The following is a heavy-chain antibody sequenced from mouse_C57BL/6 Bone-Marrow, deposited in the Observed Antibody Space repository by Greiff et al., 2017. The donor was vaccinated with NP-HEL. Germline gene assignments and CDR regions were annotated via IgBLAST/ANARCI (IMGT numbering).Heavy chain of an antibody. CDR2: INPSTGGT. J-gene: IGHJ2*01. CDR3: ARSGLWLRREFDY. CDR1: GYSFTGYY. D-gene: IGHD2-2*01. Sequence: EVQLQQSGPELVKPGASVKISCKASGYSFTGYYMNWVKQSPEKSLEWIGEINPSTGGTTYNQKFKAKATLTVDKSSSTAYMQLKSLTSEDSAVYYCARSGLWLRREFDYWGQGTTLTVSS. V-gene: IGHV1-42*01.